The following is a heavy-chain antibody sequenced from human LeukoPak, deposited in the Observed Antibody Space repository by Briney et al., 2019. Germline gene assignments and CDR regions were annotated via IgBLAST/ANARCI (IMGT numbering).Heavy chain of an antibody. CDR2: ITDSGGTT. J-gene: IGHJ4*02. Sequence: GASLRLSCAASGFTFSSYAMNWVRQAPGKGLEWVSTITDSGGTTSYADSVKGRFTISRDNYKTTLYLQMNSLRAEDTALYYCAKGRCSRTICSLENWGQGTLVTVSS. V-gene: IGHV3-23*01. D-gene: IGHD2-2*01. CDR3: AKGRCSRTICSLEN. CDR1: GFTFSSYA.